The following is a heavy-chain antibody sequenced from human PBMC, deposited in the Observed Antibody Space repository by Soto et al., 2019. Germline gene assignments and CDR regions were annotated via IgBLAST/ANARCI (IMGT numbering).Heavy chain of an antibody. J-gene: IGHJ4*02. Sequence: QITLKESGPTLVKPTQTLTLTCTFSGFSLSTSGVGVGWIRQPPGKALEWLALIYWDDDKRYSPSLKSRLTITKDTSKNPVVLTMTNMDPVDTATYYCAPRRPGIDGHNGFDYWGQGTLVTVSS. CDR1: GFSLSTSGVG. V-gene: IGHV2-5*02. D-gene: IGHD2-15*01. CDR3: APRRPGIDGHNGFDY. CDR2: IYWDDDK.